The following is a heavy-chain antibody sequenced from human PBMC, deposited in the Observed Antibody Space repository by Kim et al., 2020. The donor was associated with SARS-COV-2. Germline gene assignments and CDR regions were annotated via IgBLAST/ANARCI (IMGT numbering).Heavy chain of an antibody. V-gene: IGHV4-59*13. CDR1: GGSISSYY. CDR3: ASIRKWELDY. J-gene: IGHJ4*02. Sequence: SETLSLTCTVSGGSISSYYWSWIRQPPGKGLEWIGYIYYSGSTNYNPSLKSRVTISVDTSKNQFSLKLSSVTAADTAVYYCASIRKWELDYWGQGTLVTVSS. CDR2: IYYSGST. D-gene: IGHD1-26*01.